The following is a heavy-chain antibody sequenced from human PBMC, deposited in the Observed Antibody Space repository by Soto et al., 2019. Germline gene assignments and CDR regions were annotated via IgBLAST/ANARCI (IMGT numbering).Heavy chain of an antibody. CDR3: ARDGVGGGAAGISYYHHGMDV. V-gene: IGHV1-18*01. D-gene: IGHD6-13*01. J-gene: IGHJ6*02. CDR2: IITDNGDT. Sequence: ASVKVSCKASVSMFTNYVISWVRQAPGQGLEWMGWIITDNGDTNSARKLQGRVTITTDTSTSTAYMELRSLTSDDTAMYYCARDGVGGGAAGISYYHHGMDVWGQGTTVTVSS. CDR1: VSMFTNYV.